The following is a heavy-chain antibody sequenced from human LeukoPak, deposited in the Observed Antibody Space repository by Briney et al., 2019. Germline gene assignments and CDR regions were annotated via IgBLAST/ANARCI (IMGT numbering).Heavy chain of an antibody. CDR2: ISWNSGSI. CDR3: AKVHDYGDYVGGFDY. D-gene: IGHD4-17*01. Sequence: GGSLRLSCAASGFTFDDYAMHWVRQAPGKGLEWVSGISWNSGSIGYADSVKGRFTISRDNAKNSLYLQMNSLRAEDMALYYCAKVHDYGDYVGGFDYWGQGTLVTASS. V-gene: IGHV3-9*03. CDR1: GFTFDDYA. J-gene: IGHJ4*02.